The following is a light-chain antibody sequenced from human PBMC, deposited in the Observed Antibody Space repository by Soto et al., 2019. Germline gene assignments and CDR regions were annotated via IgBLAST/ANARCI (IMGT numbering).Light chain of an antibody. CDR1: QSVTNS. V-gene: IGKV3-15*01. CDR3: QQYHDWPLT. J-gene: IGKJ4*01. Sequence: EIVLTQSPATLSLSPGERATLSCRASQSVTNSLAWYQQKPGQAPRLLVYDASTRATGIPARFSGSGSGAEFTLTISSLQSEDFAFYYCQQYHDWPLTFGGGTKVDIK. CDR2: DAS.